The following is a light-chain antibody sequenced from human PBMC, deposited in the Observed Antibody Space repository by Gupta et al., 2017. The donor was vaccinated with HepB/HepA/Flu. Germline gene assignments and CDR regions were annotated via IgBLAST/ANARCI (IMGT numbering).Light chain of an antibody. Sequence: SYGLAQPPSGSVAPRRLARNTCGGNNIGSKTVHWYQQKPGQAPVVVNYYDRDRPSGIPERFSGFNSGNTATLTINKVEAGDEADYYCQVWDTTTNLVVFGGGTKLTVL. CDR3: QVWDTTTNLVV. CDR2: YDR. J-gene: IGLJ2*01. V-gene: IGLV3-21*04. CDR1: NIGSKT.